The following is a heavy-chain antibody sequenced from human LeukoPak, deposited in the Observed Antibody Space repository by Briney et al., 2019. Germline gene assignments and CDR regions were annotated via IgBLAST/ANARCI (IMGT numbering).Heavy chain of an antibody. J-gene: IGHJ4*02. CDR2: IYYSGST. D-gene: IGHD2-15*01. CDR3: ASLNPYDCSGGSCYPGGFDY. CDR1: GGSISSYY. Sequence: SETLSLTCTVSGGSISSYYWSWLRQPPGKGLEWIGYIYYSGSTNYNPSLKRRVTISVDTSKNQFSLKLSSVTAADTAVYYCASLNPYDCSGGSCYPGGFDYWGQGTLVTASS. V-gene: IGHV4-59*01.